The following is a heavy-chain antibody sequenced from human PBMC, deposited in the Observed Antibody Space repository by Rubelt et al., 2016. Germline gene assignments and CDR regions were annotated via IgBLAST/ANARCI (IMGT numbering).Heavy chain of an antibody. CDR2: INHSGST. CDR1: GGSFSGYY. Sequence: QVQLQQWGAGLLKPSETLSLTCAVYGGSFSGYYWSWIRQPPGKGLEWIGEINHSGSTNYNPSLKSRVTLSVETSKNQFSLKLSSVTAADTAVYYCARSGSNWFDPWGQGTLVTVSS. CDR3: ARSGSNWFDP. D-gene: IGHD1-26*01. J-gene: IGHJ5*02. V-gene: IGHV4-34*01.